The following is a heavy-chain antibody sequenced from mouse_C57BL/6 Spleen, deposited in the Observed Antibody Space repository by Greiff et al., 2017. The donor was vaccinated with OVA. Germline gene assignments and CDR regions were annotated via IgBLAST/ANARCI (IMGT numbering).Heavy chain of an antibody. CDR1: GYTFTRYW. J-gene: IGHJ4*01. V-gene: IGHV1-52*01. D-gene: IGHD6-1*01. CDR3: ARDSPDAMDY. Sequence: VQLQQPGAELVRPGSSVKLSCKASGYTFTRYWMHWVKQRPIQGLEWIGNIDPSDSETHYNQKFKDKATLTVDKSSSTAYMQLSSLTSEDSAVYYCARDSPDAMDYWGQGTSVTVSS. CDR2: IDPSDSET.